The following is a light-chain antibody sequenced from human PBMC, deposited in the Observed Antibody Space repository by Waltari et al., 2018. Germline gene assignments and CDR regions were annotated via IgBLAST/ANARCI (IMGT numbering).Light chain of an antibody. CDR2: IESDGSH. CDR1: RGPHGYA. CDR3: QTWVTGIRV. V-gene: IGLV4-69*01. Sequence: VLTHSPSPSASLRASVRLTCTLPRGPHGYAFPSHQQVPEKRPRYLMNIESDGSHSKGDGIPDRFSGSSSGAERYLTISNLHSEDEADYYCQTWVTGIRVFGGGTKLTVL. J-gene: IGLJ3*02.